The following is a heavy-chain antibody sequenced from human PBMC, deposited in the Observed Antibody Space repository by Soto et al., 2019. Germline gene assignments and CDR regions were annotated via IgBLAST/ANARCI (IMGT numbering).Heavy chain of an antibody. CDR3: PPEYEAATMYYYPGMDV. V-gene: IGHV1-46*01. Sequence: GFLLKRSRKASGYTITIYYIHCVLQNPQQGLEWMGIINPSGCCTSYAQKFQGRVTMTRDNSTNTAHKELISLRAEDTTAEYHPPEYEAATMYYYPGMDVWGHGTTVPVSS. CDR1: GYTITIYY. D-gene: IGHD3-16*01. CDR2: INPSGCCT. J-gene: IGHJ6*02.